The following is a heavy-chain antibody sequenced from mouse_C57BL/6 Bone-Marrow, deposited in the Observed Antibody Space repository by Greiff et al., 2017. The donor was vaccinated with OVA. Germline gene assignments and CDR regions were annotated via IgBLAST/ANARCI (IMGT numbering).Heavy chain of an antibody. Sequence: ATISSGGSYTYYPDSVKGRFTISRDNAKNTLYLQMSSLKSEDTAMYYCARILWYFDVWGTGTTVTVSS. J-gene: IGHJ1*03. CDR3: ARILWYFDV. V-gene: IGHV5-6*01. CDR2: ISSGGSYT.